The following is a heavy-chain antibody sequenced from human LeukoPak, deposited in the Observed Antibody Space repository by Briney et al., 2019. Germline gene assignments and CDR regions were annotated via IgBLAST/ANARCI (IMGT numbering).Heavy chain of an antibody. CDR3: ARGFDDYYYYYMDV. Sequence: GGSLRLSCAASGFTFSSYEMNWVRQAPGKGLEWVSYISSSSSTIYYADSVKGRFTISRDNAKNSLYLQMNSLRAEDTAVYYCARGFDDYYYYYMDVWGKGTTVTVSS. J-gene: IGHJ6*03. CDR2: ISSSSSTI. D-gene: IGHD3-10*01. V-gene: IGHV3-48*01. CDR1: GFTFSSYE.